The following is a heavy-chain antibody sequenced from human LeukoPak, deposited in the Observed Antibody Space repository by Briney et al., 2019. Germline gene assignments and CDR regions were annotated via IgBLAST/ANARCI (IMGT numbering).Heavy chain of an antibody. Sequence: PGGSLRLSCAASGFTFSSYTMNWVRQAPGKGLEWVSYISSSSSTIYYADSVKGRFTISRDNAKNSLYLQMNSLRAEDTAVYYCAKAYDFWSGPRGYFDYWGQGTLVTVSS. CDR2: ISSSSSTI. V-gene: IGHV3-48*01. CDR3: AKAYDFWSGPRGYFDY. CDR1: GFTFSSYT. D-gene: IGHD3-3*01. J-gene: IGHJ4*02.